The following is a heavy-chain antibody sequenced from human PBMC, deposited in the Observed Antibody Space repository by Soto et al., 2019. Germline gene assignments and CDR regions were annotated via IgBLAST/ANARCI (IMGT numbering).Heavy chain of an antibody. V-gene: IGHV1-69*08. CDR1: GGTFSSYT. J-gene: IGHJ4*02. CDR2: IIPILGIA. D-gene: IGHD6-19*01. Sequence: QVQLVQSGAEVKKPGSSVKVSCKASGGTFSSYTISWVRQAPGQGLEWMGRIIPILGIANYAQKFQGRVTITADKSTSTAYMELSSLRSEDTAVYYCARDLAVAGYPDYWGQGTLVTVSS. CDR3: ARDLAVAGYPDY.